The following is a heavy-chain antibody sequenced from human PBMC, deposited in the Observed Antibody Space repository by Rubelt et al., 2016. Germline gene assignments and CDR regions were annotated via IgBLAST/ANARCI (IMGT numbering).Heavy chain of an antibody. CDR2: IYHSEAA. V-gene: IGHV4-4*02. Sequence: QVHLQESGSGLVKPSGTLSLTCGVSGGSISSADWWTWVRQSPGKGLEWIGEIYHSEAANYNPSLKSRVSISIDKSKNQFSLKLFSVTAADTAIYYCVRDEGGNKICDPWGRGTLVTVAA. CDR1: GGSISSADW. D-gene: IGHD3-16*01. CDR3: VRDEGGNKICDP. J-gene: IGHJ5*02.